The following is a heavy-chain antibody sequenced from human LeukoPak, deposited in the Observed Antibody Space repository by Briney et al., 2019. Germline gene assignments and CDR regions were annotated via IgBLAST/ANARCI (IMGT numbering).Heavy chain of an antibody. CDR2: ISSYNGNT. V-gene: IGHV1-18*01. J-gene: IGHJ3*02. CDR1: GYTFTNYG. CDR3: ASGSEDDAFDI. Sequence: ASVKVSCKASGYTFTNYGISWVRQAPGQGLEWMGWISSYNGNTNYAQNLQGRVTMTTDTSTSTAYMELTSLRSDDTAVYYCASGSEDDAFDIWGQGTMVTVSS.